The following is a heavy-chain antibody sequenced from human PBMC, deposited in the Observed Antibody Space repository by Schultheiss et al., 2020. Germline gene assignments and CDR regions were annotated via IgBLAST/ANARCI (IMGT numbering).Heavy chain of an antibody. Sequence: SETLSLTCTVSGGSISSSSYYWSWIRQPPGKGLEWIGYIYYSGSTNYNPSLKSRVTISVDTSKNQFSLKLSSVTAADTAVYYCARAATVTTEFDYWGQGTLVTVSS. CDR2: IYYSGST. CDR3: ARAATVTTEFDY. J-gene: IGHJ4*02. D-gene: IGHD4-17*01. CDR1: GGSISSSSYY. V-gene: IGHV4-61*05.